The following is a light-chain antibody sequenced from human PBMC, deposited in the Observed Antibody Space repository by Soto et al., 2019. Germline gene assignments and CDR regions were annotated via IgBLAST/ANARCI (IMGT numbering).Light chain of an antibody. Sequence: QSALTQPASVSGSPGQSITISCTGTSSDVGGYNYDSWYQQHPGKAPKLMIYDVSNRPSGVSNRFSGSKSGNTASLTISGLQTEDEPDYYCSSYTSSSTLYVFGPGTKLTVL. J-gene: IGLJ1*01. CDR3: SSYTSSSTLYV. CDR2: DVS. CDR1: SSDVGGYNY. V-gene: IGLV2-14*01.